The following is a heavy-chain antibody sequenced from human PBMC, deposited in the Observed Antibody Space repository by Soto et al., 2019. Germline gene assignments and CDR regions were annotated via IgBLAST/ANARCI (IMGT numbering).Heavy chain of an antibody. CDR3: AKDRLEDLGYFDY. V-gene: IGHV3-30*18. CDR1: GFTFSSYG. J-gene: IGHJ4*02. CDR2: ISYDGSNK. D-gene: IGHD2-15*01. Sequence: QVQLVESGGGVVQPGRSLRLSCAASGFTFSSYGMHWVRQAPGKGLEWVAVISYDGSNKYYADSVKGRFTISRDNSKNTLYLQMNSLRAEDTAVYYCAKDRLEDLGYFDYWGQGTLVTVSS.